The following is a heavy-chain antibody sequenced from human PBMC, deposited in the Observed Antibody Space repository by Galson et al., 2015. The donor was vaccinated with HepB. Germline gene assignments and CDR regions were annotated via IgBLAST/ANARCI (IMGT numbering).Heavy chain of an antibody. V-gene: IGHV3-23*01. CDR3: AKGRITMIVVVTLDAFDI. CDR1: GFTFSSYA. D-gene: IGHD3-22*01. J-gene: IGHJ3*02. CDR2: ISGSGGST. Sequence: SLRLSCAASGFTFSSYAMSWVRQAPGKGLEWVSAISGSGGSTYYADSVKGRFTISRDNSKNTLYLQMNSLRAEDTAVYYCAKGRITMIVVVTLDAFDIWGQGTMVTVSS.